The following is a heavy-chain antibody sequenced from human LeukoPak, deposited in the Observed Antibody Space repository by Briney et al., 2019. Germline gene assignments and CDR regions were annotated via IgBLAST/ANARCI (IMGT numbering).Heavy chain of an antibody. J-gene: IGHJ6*03. D-gene: IGHD4-17*01. CDR2: TIPIFGAT. CDR1: GGTFSGHA. Sequence: ASVKVSCKASGGTFSGHAISWVRQAPGQGLEWMGGTIPIFGATNYTQRFQDRITITTDESTTTAYMELTSLRSEDTAAYFCAGGDPFNYYMDVWGKGTSVTVFS. CDR3: AGGDPFNYYMDV. V-gene: IGHV1-69*05.